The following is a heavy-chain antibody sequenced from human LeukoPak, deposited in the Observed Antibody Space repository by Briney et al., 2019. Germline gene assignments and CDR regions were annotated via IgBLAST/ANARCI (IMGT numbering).Heavy chain of an antibody. CDR1: GFTLSSYW. J-gene: IGHJ6*03. Sequence: GGSLRLSCAASGFTLSSYWMHWVRRVPGTGLVWVSSINSVGSNTNYADSAKGRFTISRDNAKNTVYLQINSLRAEDTAVYYCARGRATTVSFYYYYMDVWGKGTTVTVS. CDR3: ARGRATTVSFYYYYMDV. CDR2: INSVGSNT. V-gene: IGHV3-74*01. D-gene: IGHD4-11*01.